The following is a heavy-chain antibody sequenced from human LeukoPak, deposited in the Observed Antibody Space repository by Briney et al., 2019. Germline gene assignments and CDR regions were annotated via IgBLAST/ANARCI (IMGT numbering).Heavy chain of an antibody. CDR2: ISDSGGYT. J-gene: IGHJ3*02. CDR3: AKDAYYYASGSYYPDAFDI. Sequence: GGSLRLSCAASGFTFSSYSMSWVRQAPGKGLEWVSVISDSGGYTSYADSVKGRFTISRDNSKNTLYLQMNSLRADDTAVYSCAKDAYYYASGSYYPDAFDIWGQGTMVTVSS. CDR1: GFTFSSYS. V-gene: IGHV3-23*01. D-gene: IGHD3-10*01.